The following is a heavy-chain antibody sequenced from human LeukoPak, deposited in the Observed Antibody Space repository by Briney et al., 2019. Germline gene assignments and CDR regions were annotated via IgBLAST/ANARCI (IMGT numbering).Heavy chain of an antibody. J-gene: IGHJ6*02. CDR3: ARESDGEMATLNYYYYYGMDV. CDR1: GFTFSSYA. Sequence: PGGSLRLSCAASGFTFSSYAMHWVRKAPGKGLEWVAVISYDGSNKYYADSVKGRFTISRDNSKNTLYLQMNSLRAEDTAVYYCARESDGEMATLNYYYYYGMDVWGQGTTVTVSS. V-gene: IGHV3-30-3*01. D-gene: IGHD5-24*01. CDR2: ISYDGSNK.